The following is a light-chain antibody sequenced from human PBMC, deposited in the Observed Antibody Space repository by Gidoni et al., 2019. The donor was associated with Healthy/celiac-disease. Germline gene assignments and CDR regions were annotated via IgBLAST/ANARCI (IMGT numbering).Light chain of an antibody. V-gene: IGKV1-12*01. J-gene: IGKJ4*01. CDR2: AAS. CDR3: QQANSFPLT. CDR1: QGISSW. Sequence: DIQMTQSPSSVSASVGDRVTITCRASQGISSWLVWYQQKPGKAPNLLIHAASSFQSGFPSRFSGSGSGTDFTLTISSLQPEDFATYYCQQANSFPLTFXGXTKVEIK.